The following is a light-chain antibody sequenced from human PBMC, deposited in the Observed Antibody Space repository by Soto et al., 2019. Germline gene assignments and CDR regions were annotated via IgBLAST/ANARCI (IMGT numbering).Light chain of an antibody. J-gene: IGLJ1*01. CDR1: SSDVGNYDY. CDR3: ISFTTRATYV. CDR2: DVS. V-gene: IGLV2-14*01. Sequence: QSALTQPASVSGSPGQSIPFSCTGTSSDVGNYDYVSWYQQHPGKVPKLMIYDVSNRPSGVSNRFSGSKSGNTASLTISGLQAEDEADYYCISFTTRATYVFGTGTKVTVL.